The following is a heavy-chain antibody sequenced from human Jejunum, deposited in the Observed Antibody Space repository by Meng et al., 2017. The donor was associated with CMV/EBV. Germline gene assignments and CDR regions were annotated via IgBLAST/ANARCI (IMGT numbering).Heavy chain of an antibody. V-gene: IGHV3-21*06. D-gene: IGHD2-2*01. J-gene: IGHJ4*02. CDR1: SFSSYS. CDR3: ARDPDYSTNWYGGGDF. CDR2: ISSTVGLT. Sequence: SFSSYSMNWLRQAPGKGLEWVSSISSTVGLTYYADSMKSRFTISRDNGRNSLYLQMDSLRAEDTAVYYCARDPDYSTNWYGGGDFWGQGALVTVSS.